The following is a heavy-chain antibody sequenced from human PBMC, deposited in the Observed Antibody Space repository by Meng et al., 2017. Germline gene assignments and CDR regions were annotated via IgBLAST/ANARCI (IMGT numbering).Heavy chain of an antibody. CDR2: IYWDDDK. Sequence: TLKESGPTLVKPTQTLTLTCSLPGLSLSTRGVGVAWIRQPPGKALEWLALIYWDDDKRYSPSLKTRVTITKDTSKNQVVLTMTNMDPVDTGTYYCAHSPYDETSGVFYFDYWGQGTLVTVSS. D-gene: IGHD3-22*01. CDR1: GLSLSTRGVG. J-gene: IGHJ4*02. V-gene: IGHV2-5*02. CDR3: AHSPYDETSGVFYFDY.